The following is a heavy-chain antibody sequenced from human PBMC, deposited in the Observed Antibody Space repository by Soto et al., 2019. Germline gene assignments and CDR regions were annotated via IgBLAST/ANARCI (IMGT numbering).Heavy chain of an antibody. CDR2: IKSKTDGGTT. Sequence: GGSLRLSRAASGFTFSNAWMSWVRQAPGKGLEWVGRIKSKTDGGTTDYAAPVKGRFTISRDDSKNTLYLQMNSLKTEDTAVYYCTTVPRRYCGGDCYLSYGMDVWGQGTTVTVSS. D-gene: IGHD2-21*02. CDR3: TTVPRRYCGGDCYLSYGMDV. V-gene: IGHV3-15*01. J-gene: IGHJ6*02. CDR1: GFTFSNAW.